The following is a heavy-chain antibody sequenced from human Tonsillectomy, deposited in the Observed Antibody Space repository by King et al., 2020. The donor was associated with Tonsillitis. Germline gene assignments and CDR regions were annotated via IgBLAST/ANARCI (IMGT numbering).Heavy chain of an antibody. V-gene: IGHV3-11*01. D-gene: IGHD3-10*01. CDR3: ARGNLRGSWFDP. Sequence: VQLVESGGGLVKPGESLRLSCAASGFTFSDYYMSWIRQAQGKGQQWISYISSGGSKTYYADSVKCRFTFSRDNAKNSLYLQMNSLRAEDTAVYYCARGNLRGSWFDPWGQGTLVTVSS. CDR2: ISSGGSKT. CDR1: GFTFSDYY. J-gene: IGHJ5*02.